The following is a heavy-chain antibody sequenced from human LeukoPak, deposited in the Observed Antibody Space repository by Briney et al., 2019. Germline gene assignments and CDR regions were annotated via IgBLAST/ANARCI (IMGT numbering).Heavy chain of an antibody. V-gene: IGHV1-2*02. J-gene: IGHJ4*02. D-gene: IGHD1-14*01. Sequence: ASVKVSCKASGYTFTAYYMHWVRQAPGQGLEWMGWISPDSGGTIYAQKFQGRVTMTRDTSISTAYMELSRPRSDDTAVYYCAPEVGRGYFDYWGQGTLVTVSS. CDR3: APEVGRGYFDY. CDR1: GYTFTAYY. CDR2: ISPDSGGT.